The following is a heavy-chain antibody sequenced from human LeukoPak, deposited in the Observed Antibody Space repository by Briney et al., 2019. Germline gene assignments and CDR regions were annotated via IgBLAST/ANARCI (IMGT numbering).Heavy chain of an antibody. CDR2: ISTSGGTI. CDR1: RFAFSDHY. D-gene: IGHD2-21*02. CDR3: ARTARLLDY. J-gene: IGHJ4*02. Sequence: GGSLRLSCAASRFAFSDHYMTWIRQAPGKGLEWVSYISTSGGTINYADSVKGRFTVSRDNAKNSLFLQTNSLRAEDTAVYYCARTARLLDYWGQGTLVTVSS. V-gene: IGHV3-11*01.